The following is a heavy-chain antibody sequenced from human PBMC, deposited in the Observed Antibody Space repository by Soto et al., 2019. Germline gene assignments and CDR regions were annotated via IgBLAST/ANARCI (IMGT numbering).Heavy chain of an antibody. D-gene: IGHD3-3*01. CDR1: GYPVTAYY. CDR3: ARGGGVGVAGSAAFDM. CDR2: INPATGAA. Sequence: QLHLVQSGAVVKKPGASVTVSCSASGYPVTAYYMHWVRQAPGRGLEWMGGINPATGAAKYTQTFQGRVNMTRDTSTSTVFMELGGLTSEDTAVFLGARGGGVGVAGSAAFDMWGQGTLVTVSS. V-gene: IGHV1-2*02. J-gene: IGHJ3*02.